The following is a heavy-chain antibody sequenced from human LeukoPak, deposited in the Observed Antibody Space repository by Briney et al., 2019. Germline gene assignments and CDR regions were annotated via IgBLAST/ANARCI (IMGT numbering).Heavy chain of an antibody. CDR3: ARSGVATCHY. Sequence: PGGSLRLSCQASGFTFSNYAMSWIRQAPGKGLEWVSSINPNDDGRSFFANFVEGRSTISRDDSRSAVYLQMNNLRAEDTAVYYCARSGVATCHYWGQGILVTASS. CDR1: GFTFSNYA. V-gene: IGHV3-23*01. D-gene: IGHD2-15*01. CDR2: INPNDDGRS. J-gene: IGHJ4*02.